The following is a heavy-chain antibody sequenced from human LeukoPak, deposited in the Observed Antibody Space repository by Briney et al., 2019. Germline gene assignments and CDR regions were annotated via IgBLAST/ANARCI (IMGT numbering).Heavy chain of an antibody. J-gene: IGHJ4*02. CDR2: ISGSGDNS. D-gene: IGHD4-17*01. CDR1: GFIFSSYT. V-gene: IGHV3-23*01. CDR3: AKDSPSAPVTSV. Sequence: GGSLRLSCTASGFIFSSYTMSWVRQAPGRGLEWVSTISGSGDNSYYADSVKGRFTISRDNSKNTLYLQMNSLRVEDTAIFYCAKDSPSAPVTSVWGQGTLVTVSS.